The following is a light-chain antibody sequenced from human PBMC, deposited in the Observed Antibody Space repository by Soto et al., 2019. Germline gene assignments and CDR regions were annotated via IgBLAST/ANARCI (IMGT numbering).Light chain of an antibody. CDR2: EVS. J-gene: IGLJ1*01. V-gene: IGLV2-14*01. Sequence: QSVLTQPASVSGSPGQSITISCTGSSSDVGRYNYVSWYQHHPGKAPELMIYEVSNRPSGVSNRFSGSKSGNTASLTISGLQAEDEADSQCSSYTNSSTLYVFRTGTTVTVL. CDR1: SSDVGRYNY. CDR3: SSYTNSSTLYV.